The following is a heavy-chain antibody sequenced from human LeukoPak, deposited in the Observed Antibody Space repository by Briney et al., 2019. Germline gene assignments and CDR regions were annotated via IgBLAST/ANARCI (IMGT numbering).Heavy chain of an antibody. J-gene: IGHJ4*02. D-gene: IGHD3-16*01. V-gene: IGHV4-61*05. CDR2: IYYSGST. Sequence: SETLSLTCTVSGGSISSSSYYWGWIRQPPGKGLEWIGYIYYSGSTNYNPSLKSRVTISVDTSKNQFSLKLSSVTAADTAVYYCARVWAALVRRYFDSWGQGTLVTVSS. CDR1: GGSISSSSYY. CDR3: ARVWAALVRRYFDS.